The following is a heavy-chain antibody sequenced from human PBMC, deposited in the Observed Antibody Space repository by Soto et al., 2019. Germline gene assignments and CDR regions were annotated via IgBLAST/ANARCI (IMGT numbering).Heavy chain of an antibody. Sequence: GESLKISCKGSGYSFTSYWIGLVRQMPGKGLEWMGIIYPGDSDTRYSPSLQGQVTISADKSNSTAYLQWSSLKASDTAMYYCARLGVPKPPALRAGLFDYWGQGTLVTVSS. V-gene: IGHV5-51*01. CDR1: GYSFTSYW. CDR2: IYPGDSDT. CDR3: ARLGVPKPPALRAGLFDY. D-gene: IGHD4-17*01. J-gene: IGHJ4*02.